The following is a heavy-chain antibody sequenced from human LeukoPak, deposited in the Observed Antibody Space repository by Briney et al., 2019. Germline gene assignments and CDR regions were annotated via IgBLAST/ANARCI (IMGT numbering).Heavy chain of an antibody. Sequence: GGSLRLSCAASGFTFSSSAMSWVRQAPGKGLEWVSVISKSGDFTYYADSVKGRFTISRDSSKNTLNLQMNSLRAEDTAVDYCAKESAAAGYFDYWGLGTLVTVSS. CDR2: ISKSGDFT. CDR3: AKESAAAGYFDY. J-gene: IGHJ4*01. V-gene: IGHV3-23*01. CDR1: GFTFSSSA. D-gene: IGHD6-13*01.